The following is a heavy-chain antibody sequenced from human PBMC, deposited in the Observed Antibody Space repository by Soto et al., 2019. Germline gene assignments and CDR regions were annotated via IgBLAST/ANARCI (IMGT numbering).Heavy chain of an antibody. CDR3: AAAFRYYGSGTLPAG. V-gene: IGHV1-58*01. Sequence: SVKVSCKASGFTFTSSAVQWVRQARGQRLEWIGWIVVGSGNTNYAQKFQERVTITRDMSTSTAYMELSSLRSEDTAVYYCAAAFRYYGSGTLPAGWGQGTLVTVSS. D-gene: IGHD3-10*01. J-gene: IGHJ4*02. CDR1: GFTFTSSA. CDR2: IVVGSGNT.